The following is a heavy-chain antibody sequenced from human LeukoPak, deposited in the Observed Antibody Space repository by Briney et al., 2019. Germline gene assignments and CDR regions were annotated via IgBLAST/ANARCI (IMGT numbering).Heavy chain of an antibody. J-gene: IGHJ4*02. CDR2: IYYSGTT. CDR1: GGSISSYY. D-gene: IGHD6-19*01. V-gene: IGHV4-59*01. CDR3: ARSWYSSGDPFGY. Sequence: KPSETLSLTCTVSGGSISSYYWSWIRQPPGKGLEWIGYIYYSGTTNYNPSLKSRVTISIDTSKNQFSLKLSSVTAADTAVYYCARSWYSSGDPFGYWGQGTLVTVSS.